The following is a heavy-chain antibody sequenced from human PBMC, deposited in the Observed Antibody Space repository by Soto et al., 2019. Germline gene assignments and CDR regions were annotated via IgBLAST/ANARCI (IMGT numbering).Heavy chain of an antibody. CDR3: AKDLYYDFWSGYFTGCDY. CDR1: GFTFSSYG. J-gene: IGHJ4*02. V-gene: IGHV3-30*18. CDR2: ISYDGSNK. Sequence: GGSLRLSCAASGFTFSSYGMHWVRQAPGKGLEWVAVISYDGSNKYYADSVKGRFTISRDNSKNTLYLQMNSLRAEDTAVYYCAKDLYYDFWSGYFTGCDYWGQGTLVTVSS. D-gene: IGHD3-3*01.